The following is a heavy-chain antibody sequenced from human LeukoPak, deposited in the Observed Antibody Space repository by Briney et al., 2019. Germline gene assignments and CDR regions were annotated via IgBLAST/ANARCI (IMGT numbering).Heavy chain of an antibody. CDR1: GYTFTGYY. Sequence: ASVKVSCKASGYTFTGYYMHWVRQAPGQGLEWMGWINPNSGGTNYAQKFQGRVTMTRDTSISTAYMELSRLRSDDTAVYYCARDQDYSSNKNPWTYYYYYGMDVWGQGTTVTVSS. D-gene: IGHD4-11*01. V-gene: IGHV1-2*02. CDR2: INPNSGGT. J-gene: IGHJ6*02. CDR3: ARDQDYSSNKNPWTYYYYYGMDV.